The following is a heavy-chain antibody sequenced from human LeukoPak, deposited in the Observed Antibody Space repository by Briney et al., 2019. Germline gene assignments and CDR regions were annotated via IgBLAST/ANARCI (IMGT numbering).Heavy chain of an antibody. CDR3: ARVERGSGYDGGDY. J-gene: IGHJ4*02. D-gene: IGHD5-12*01. CDR2: ISPNSGGT. V-gene: IGHV1-2*02. Sequence: ASVKVSCKASGYTFTGYYIHWVRQAPGQGLEWMGWISPNSGGTNYAQKFQGRVTMTRDTSISTAYMELSRLRSDDTAVYYCARVERGSGYDGGDYWGQGTLVTVSS. CDR1: GYTFTGYY.